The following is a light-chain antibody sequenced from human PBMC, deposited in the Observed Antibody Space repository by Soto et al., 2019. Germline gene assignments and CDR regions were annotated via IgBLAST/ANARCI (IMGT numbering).Light chain of an antibody. J-gene: IGKJ5*01. V-gene: IGKV3-15*01. CDR1: QSFSSN. CDR2: GAS. CDR3: QQYNNWPLT. Sequence: EIVMTQSPATLSVSPGERATLACRASQSFSSNLAWYQQKPGQAPRLLIYGASTRATGIPARFSGSGSGTEFTLTISSLQSEDFAVYYCQQYNNWPLTFGQGTRLEL.